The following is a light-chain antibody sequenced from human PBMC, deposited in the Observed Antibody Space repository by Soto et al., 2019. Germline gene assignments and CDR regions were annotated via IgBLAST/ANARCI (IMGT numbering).Light chain of an antibody. Sequence: TQSRATLSVSPFGVATLSCTASQSVSSNSLAWYHQKPGQPPRLLMYGASSRATGIPDRFSGSGSGTDFTLTISRLEPEDFAMYYCQQYGSSLITFGQGTRLEI. CDR2: GAS. CDR1: QSVSSNS. V-gene: IGKV3-20*01. J-gene: IGKJ5*01. CDR3: QQYGSSLIT.